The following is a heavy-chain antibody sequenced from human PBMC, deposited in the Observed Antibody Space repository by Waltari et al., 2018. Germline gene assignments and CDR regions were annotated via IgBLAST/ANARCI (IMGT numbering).Heavy chain of an antibody. J-gene: IGHJ1*01. V-gene: IGHV1-24*01. CDR2: FDTEDGET. Sequence: QVQLVQSGAEVKKPGASVKVSCKVSGYTLTELSMHWVRQARGKGLEWRGGFDTEDGETIYAQKFQGRVTMTEDTSTDTAYMELSSLRSEDTAVYYCATFQPGVVFSEYFQHWGQGTLVTVSS. CDR3: ATFQPGVVFSEYFQH. CDR1: GYTLTELS. D-gene: IGHD2-15*01.